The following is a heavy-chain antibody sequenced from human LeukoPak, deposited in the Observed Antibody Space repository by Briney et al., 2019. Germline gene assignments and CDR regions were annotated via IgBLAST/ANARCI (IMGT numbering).Heavy chain of an antibody. CDR2: INPNSGGT. V-gene: IGHV1-2*02. J-gene: IGHJ4*02. D-gene: IGHD3-22*01. Sequence: ASVKVSCKASEYTFTGYYMHWVRQAPGQGLEWMGWINPNSGGTNYAQKFQGRVTMTRDTSISTAYMELSSLRSDDTAVYYCARGAYDSGGLVSHWGQGTLVTVSS. CDR3: ARGAYDSGGLVSH. CDR1: EYTFTGYY.